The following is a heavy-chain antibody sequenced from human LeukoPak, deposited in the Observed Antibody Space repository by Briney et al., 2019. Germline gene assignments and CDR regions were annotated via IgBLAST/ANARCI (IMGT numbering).Heavy chain of an antibody. J-gene: IGHJ4*02. Sequence: SETLSLTCTVSGYSISSGYYWGWIRQPPGKGLKWIGSIYHSGSTYYNPSLKSRVTISVDTSKNQFSLKLSSVTAADTAVYYCARDPDGSSSNPEGYWGQGTLVTVSS. CDR3: ARDPDGSSSNPEGY. D-gene: IGHD6-13*01. V-gene: IGHV4-38-2*02. CDR2: IYHSGST. CDR1: GYSISSGYY.